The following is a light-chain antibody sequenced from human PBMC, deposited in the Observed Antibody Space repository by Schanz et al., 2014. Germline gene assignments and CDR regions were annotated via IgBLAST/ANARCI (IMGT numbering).Light chain of an antibody. V-gene: IGKV3D-15*01. Sequence: EIVMTQSPATVPVSPGERATLYCRASQNVGINVAWYQQRPGQAPRCFIYHASNRATSIPARFSGSGSGTEFALTISSLPPDDFQAYYFQQDNSYYSFGQWTKREGK. J-gene: IGKJ2*01. CDR1: QNVGIN. CDR3: QQDNSYYS. CDR2: HAS.